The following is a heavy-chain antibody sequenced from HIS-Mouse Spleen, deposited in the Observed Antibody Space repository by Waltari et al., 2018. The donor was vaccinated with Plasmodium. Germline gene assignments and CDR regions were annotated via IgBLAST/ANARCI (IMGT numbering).Heavy chain of an antibody. Sequence: EVQLVESGGGLIQPGGSLRLSCAASGFTVSSNYMSWVRQAPGKGVGWVSVIYSGGSTYYADSVKGRFTISRDNSKNTLYLQMNSLRAEDTAVYYCARVSSSWYYFDYWGQGTLVTVSS. CDR3: ARVSSSWYYFDY. D-gene: IGHD6-13*01. V-gene: IGHV3-53*01. CDR1: GFTVSSNY. J-gene: IGHJ4*02. CDR2: IYSGGST.